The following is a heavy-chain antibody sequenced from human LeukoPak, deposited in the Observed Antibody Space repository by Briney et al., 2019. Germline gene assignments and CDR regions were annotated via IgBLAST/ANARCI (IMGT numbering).Heavy chain of an antibody. CDR3: AKRSDILTGYPFDY. CDR2: ISGSGGST. CDR1: GFTFSRYA. V-gene: IGHV3-23*01. D-gene: IGHD3-9*01. Sequence: GGSLRLSCAASGFTFSRYAMSWVRQAPGKGLEWVSAISGSGGSTYYADSVKGRFTISRDNSKDTLYLQMNSLRAEDTAVYYCAKRSDILTGYPFDYWGQGTLVTVSS. J-gene: IGHJ4*02.